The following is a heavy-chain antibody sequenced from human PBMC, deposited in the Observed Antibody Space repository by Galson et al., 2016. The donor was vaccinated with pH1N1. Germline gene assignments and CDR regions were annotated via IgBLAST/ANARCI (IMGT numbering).Heavy chain of an antibody. V-gene: IGHV3-7*01. CDR2: INDDGSER. CDR1: GFTFSRSW. Sequence: SLRLSCAGSGFTFSRSWMSWVRQSPGQGLQWVANINDDGSERYYVDSVVKGRFTISRDNARNSLYLQMNSLGVEDTAVYYCAREPLRGALDIWGQGTKLTVSS. D-gene: IGHD1-26*01. J-gene: IGHJ3*02. CDR3: AREPLRGALDI.